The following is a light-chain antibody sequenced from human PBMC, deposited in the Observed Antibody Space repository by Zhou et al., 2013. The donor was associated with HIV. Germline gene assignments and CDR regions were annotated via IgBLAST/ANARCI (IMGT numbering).Light chain of an antibody. V-gene: IGKV1-27*01. J-gene: IGKJ4*01. Sequence: DIQMTQSPSSLSASVGDRVTITCRASQAITNYLAWYQQKPGKVPKLLISAASTLQSGVPSRFSGSGSGTDFTLTISSLQPEDVATYYCQNYNSAPTLTFGGGTKVEIK. CDR3: QNYNSAPTLT. CDR2: AAS. CDR1: QAITNY.